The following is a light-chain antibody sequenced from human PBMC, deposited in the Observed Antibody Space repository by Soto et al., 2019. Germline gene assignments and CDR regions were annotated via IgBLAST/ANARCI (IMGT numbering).Light chain of an antibody. CDR1: HDIINY. Sequence: DIQMTQSPSSLSASVGDRVTITCQASHDIINYLNWFQQKPGEAPKLLIFDAFKLETGVPSRFSGSGSGTDFTLTISSLQPEDIATYYCQQYDNRPVTFGGGTQVEIK. V-gene: IGKV1-33*01. CDR3: QQYDNRPVT. J-gene: IGKJ4*01. CDR2: DAF.